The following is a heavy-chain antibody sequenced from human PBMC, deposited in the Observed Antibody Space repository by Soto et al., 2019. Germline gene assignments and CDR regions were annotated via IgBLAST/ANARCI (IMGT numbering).Heavy chain of an antibody. Sequence: QVQLQQWGAGLLKPSETLSLTCAVYGGSFSGYYWSWIRQPPGKGLEWIGEINHSGSTNYNPSLNSRGTISVDTTKDQFSLKLSSVTAADAAGYYCARGNYGGNYPPGYWGQGTLVTVSS. D-gene: IGHD4-17*01. CDR2: INHSGST. J-gene: IGHJ4*02. CDR3: ARGNYGGNYPPGY. V-gene: IGHV4-34*01. CDR1: GGSFSGYY.